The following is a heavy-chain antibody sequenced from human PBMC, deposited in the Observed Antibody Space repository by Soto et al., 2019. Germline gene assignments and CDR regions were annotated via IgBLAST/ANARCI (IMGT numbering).Heavy chain of an antibody. J-gene: IGHJ5*02. D-gene: IGHD1-26*01. V-gene: IGHV4-39*01. CDR2: IYYSGST. CDR1: GGSISSSSYY. Sequence: SETLSLTCTDSGGSISSSSYYWGWIRQPPGKGLEWIGSIYYSGSTYYNPSLKSRVTISVDTSKNQFSLKLSSVTAADTAVYYCARHRYSGSYYRVAWFDPWGQGTLVTVSS. CDR3: ARHRYSGSYYRVAWFDP.